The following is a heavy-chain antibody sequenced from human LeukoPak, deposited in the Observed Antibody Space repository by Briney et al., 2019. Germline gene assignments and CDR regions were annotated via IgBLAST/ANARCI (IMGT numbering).Heavy chain of an antibody. CDR2: ISYDGSNK. V-gene: IGHV3-30-3*01. J-gene: IGHJ4*02. Sequence: PGGSLRLSCAASGFAFSSYAIHWVRQAPGKGLEWVAGISYDGSNKYYADSVKGRFTISRDNSKNTLYPQMNSLRAEDTAVYYCAREVQYTSGWTFDYWGQGTLVTVSS. CDR3: AREVQYTSGWTFDY. CDR1: GFAFSSYA. D-gene: IGHD6-19*01.